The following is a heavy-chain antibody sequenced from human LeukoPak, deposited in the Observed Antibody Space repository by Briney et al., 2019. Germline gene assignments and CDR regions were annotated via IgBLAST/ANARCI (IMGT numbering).Heavy chain of an antibody. CDR3: ARGLIGGGYLQEHFDY. Sequence: GGSLRLSCAASGFILRRNGMSWVRKAQGKGGGGGPKKKQDGSEKYYVDSVKGRFTLSRDNAKNSLYLQMNSLRAEDTAMYYCARGLIGGGYLQEHFDYWGQGTLVTVSS. CDR2: KKQDGSEK. D-gene: IGHD2-15*01. V-gene: IGHV3-7*01. J-gene: IGHJ4*02. CDR1: GFILRRNG.